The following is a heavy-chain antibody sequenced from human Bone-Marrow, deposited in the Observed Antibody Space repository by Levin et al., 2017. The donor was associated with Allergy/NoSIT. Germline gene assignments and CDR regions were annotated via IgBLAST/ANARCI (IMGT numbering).Heavy chain of an antibody. CDR3: AGPFYYGSGSSLAY. Sequence: PGGSLRLSCTVSGGSVRNSYYWSWIRQPPGKGLEWIGYIQTNGDTNYNPSLKSRVTISLDMSNNQFSLKLSSVTAADTAVYYCAGPFYYGSGSSLAYWGLGTLVTVSS. V-gene: IGHV4-4*08. D-gene: IGHD3-10*01. J-gene: IGHJ4*01. CDR1: GGSVRNSYY. CDR2: IQTNGDT.